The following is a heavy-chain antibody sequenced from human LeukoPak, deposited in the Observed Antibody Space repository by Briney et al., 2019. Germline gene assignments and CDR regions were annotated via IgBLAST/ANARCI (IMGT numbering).Heavy chain of an antibody. J-gene: IGHJ3*02. CDR2: INPSGGST. Sequence: ASVKVSCKASGYTFTSYYMHWVRQAPGQGLEWMGIINPSGGSTSYAQKFQGRVTMTRDMSTSTVYMELSSLRSEDTAVYYCARVGGIKKGSSLAFDIWGQGTMVTVSS. CDR3: ARVGGIKKGSSLAFDI. V-gene: IGHV1-46*01. CDR1: GYTFTSYY. D-gene: IGHD3-16*01.